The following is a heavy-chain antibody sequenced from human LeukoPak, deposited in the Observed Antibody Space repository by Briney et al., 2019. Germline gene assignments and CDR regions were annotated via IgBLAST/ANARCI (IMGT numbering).Heavy chain of an antibody. J-gene: IGHJ4*02. V-gene: IGHV3-48*04. CDR1: GFTFSSYS. CDR2: ISSSSSTI. D-gene: IGHD4-17*01. Sequence: GGSLRLSCAASGFTFSSYSMNWVRQAPGKGLEWVSYISSSSSTIYYAGSVKGRFTISRDNAKNSLYVQMNSLRAEDTAVYYCARDVIYGADGYFDYWGQGTLVTVSS. CDR3: ARDVIYGADGYFDY.